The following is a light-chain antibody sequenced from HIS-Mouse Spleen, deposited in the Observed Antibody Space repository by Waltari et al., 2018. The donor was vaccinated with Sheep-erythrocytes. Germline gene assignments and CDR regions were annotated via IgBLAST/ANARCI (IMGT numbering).Light chain of an antibody. CDR1: SSQVGSYNL. J-gene: IGLJ3*02. V-gene: IGLV2-23*01. CDR3: CSYAGSSTPWV. Sequence: QSALTQPASASGSPGQSITISCPGTSSQVGSYNLVHWYHQHPGQAPKLMIYEGSKRPSGVSNRFSGSKSGNTASLTISGLQAEDEADYYCCSYAGSSTPWVFGGGTKLTVL. CDR2: EGS.